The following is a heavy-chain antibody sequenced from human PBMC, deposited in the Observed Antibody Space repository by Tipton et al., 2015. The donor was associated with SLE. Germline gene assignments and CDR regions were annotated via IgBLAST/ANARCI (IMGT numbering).Heavy chain of an antibody. V-gene: IGHV4-59*01. J-gene: IGHJ5*02. CDR1: GGSISSYY. D-gene: IGHD1-26*01. CDR2: IYHSGAT. Sequence: TLSLTCTVSGGSISSYYWSWIRQPPGKGLEWIAYIYHSGATNYNSSLQSRVTISLDASKNQFSLKLRSVTAADTAVYYCARGTPYMEWERNWFDPWGQGTLVTVSS. CDR3: ARGTPYMEWERNWFDP.